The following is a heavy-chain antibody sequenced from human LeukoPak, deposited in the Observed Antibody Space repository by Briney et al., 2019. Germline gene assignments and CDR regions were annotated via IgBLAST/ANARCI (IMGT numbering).Heavy chain of an antibody. J-gene: IGHJ4*02. CDR1: GYSFTRYW. Sequence: GESLQISCKGSGYSFTRYWIGWVRRMAGKGLEWMGIIYPGDCDTRYSPSFQGQVTISADKSISTAYLQWSSLKASDTAMYYCARHYGSSGYFDYWGQGTLVTVSS. D-gene: IGHD6-6*01. CDR3: ARHYGSSGYFDY. CDR2: IYPGDCDT. V-gene: IGHV5-51*01.